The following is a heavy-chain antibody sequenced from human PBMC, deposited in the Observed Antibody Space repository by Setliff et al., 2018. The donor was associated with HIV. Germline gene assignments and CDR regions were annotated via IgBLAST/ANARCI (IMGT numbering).Heavy chain of an antibody. CDR1: GGSISSYY. CDR2: IDWEDDK. Sequence: TLSLTCTVSGGSISSYYWSWIRQPPGKALEWLARIDWEDDKFYSTSLKTRLTISKDTSKNQVFLTMTNMDPGDTATYYCAHSKWELLRFDYWGQGTLVTVSS. V-gene: IGHV2-70*12. J-gene: IGHJ4*02. D-gene: IGHD1-26*01. CDR3: AHSKWELLRFDY.